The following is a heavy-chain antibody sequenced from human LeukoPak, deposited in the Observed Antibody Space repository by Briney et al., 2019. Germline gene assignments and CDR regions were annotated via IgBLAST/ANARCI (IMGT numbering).Heavy chain of an antibody. J-gene: IGHJ4*02. Sequence: TGGSLRLSCAASGFTFSSYWMHWVRQAPGKGLVWVSRINSDGSSTSYADSVKGRFTISRDNAKNTLYLQMNSLRAEDTAVYYCARDPSEYYYDSSGYYEDYWGQGTLVTVSS. CDR3: ARDPSEYYYDSSGYYEDY. D-gene: IGHD3-22*01. V-gene: IGHV3-74*01. CDR1: GFTFSSYW. CDR2: INSDGSST.